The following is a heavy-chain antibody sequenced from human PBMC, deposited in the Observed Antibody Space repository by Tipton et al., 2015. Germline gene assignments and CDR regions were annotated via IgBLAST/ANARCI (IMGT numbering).Heavy chain of an antibody. CDR3: ARESLLAYYFDY. CDR1: GGSISSYY. D-gene: IGHD2/OR15-2a*01. CDR2: IYTSGST. V-gene: IGHV4-4*07. Sequence: TLSLTCTVSGGSISSYYWSWIRQPAGKGLEWIGRIYTSGSTNNNPSLKSRVTMSGDTSKNQFSLKLSSVTAADTAVYYCARESLLAYYFDYWGQGTLVTVSS. J-gene: IGHJ4*02.